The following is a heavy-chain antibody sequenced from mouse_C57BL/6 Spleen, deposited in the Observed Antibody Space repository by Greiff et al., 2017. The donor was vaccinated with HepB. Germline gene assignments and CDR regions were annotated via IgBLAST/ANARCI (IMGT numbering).Heavy chain of an antibody. CDR1: GYTFTSYW. V-gene: IGHV1-52*01. D-gene: IGHD1-1*01. CDR3: ARSVGYYGSSYWYFDV. J-gene: IGHJ1*03. CDR2: IDPSDSET. Sequence: QVQLQQPGAELVRPGSSVKLSCKASGYTFTSYWMHWVKQRPIQGLEWIGNIDPSDSETHYNQKFKDKATLTVDKSSSTAYMQLSSLTSEDSAVYYCARSVGYYGSSYWYFDVWGTGTTVTVSS.